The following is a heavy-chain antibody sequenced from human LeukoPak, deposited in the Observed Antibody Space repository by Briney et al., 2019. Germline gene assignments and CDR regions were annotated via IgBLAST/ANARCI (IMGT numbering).Heavy chain of an antibody. CDR1: GGTFSSYA. V-gene: IGHV1-69*13. J-gene: IGHJ6*02. Sequence: ASVKVSCKASGGTFSSYAISWVRQAPGQGLEWMGGIIPIFGTANYAQKFQGRVTITADESTSTAYMELSSLRSEDTAVYYCARDGRVVAATYYYYYGMDVWGQGTTVTVSS. D-gene: IGHD2-15*01. CDR2: IIPIFGTA. CDR3: ARDGRVVAATYYYYYGMDV.